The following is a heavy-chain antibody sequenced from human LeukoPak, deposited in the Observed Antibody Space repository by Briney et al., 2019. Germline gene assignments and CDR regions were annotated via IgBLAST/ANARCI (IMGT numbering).Heavy chain of an antibody. D-gene: IGHD3-3*01. J-gene: IGHJ4*02. CDR1: GFTFSSYG. Sequence: GSLRLSCAASGFTFSSYGMHWVRQAPGKGLEWVAFIRYDGSNKYYADSVKGRFTISRDNSKNTLYLQMNSLRAEDTAVYYCAKGRHYDFWCGYKFDYWGQGTLVTVSS. CDR3: AKGRHYDFWCGYKFDY. V-gene: IGHV3-30*02. CDR2: IRYDGSNK.